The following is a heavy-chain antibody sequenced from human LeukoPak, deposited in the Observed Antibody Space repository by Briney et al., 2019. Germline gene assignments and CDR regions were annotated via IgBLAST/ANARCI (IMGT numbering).Heavy chain of an antibody. CDR1: GGSVSSGSYY. Sequence: PSQTLSLTCTVSGGSVSSGSYYWSWIRQPAGKGLEWIGRIYTSGSTNYNPSLKSRVTISVDTSKNQFSLKLSSVTAADTAVYYCARARGSPDYDILTGPKDAFDIWGQGTMVTVSS. J-gene: IGHJ3*02. CDR2: IYTSGST. V-gene: IGHV4-61*02. D-gene: IGHD3-9*01. CDR3: ARARGSPDYDILTGPKDAFDI.